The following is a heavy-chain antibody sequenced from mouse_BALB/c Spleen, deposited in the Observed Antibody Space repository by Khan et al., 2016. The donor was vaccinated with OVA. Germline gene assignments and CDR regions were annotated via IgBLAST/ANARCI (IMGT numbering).Heavy chain of an antibody. V-gene: IGHV1-4*01. CDR1: GYTFTTYT. CDR3: AREGSYYRADGWFSY. D-gene: IGHD2-14*01. J-gene: IGHJ3*01. CDR2: INPSNGYT. Sequence: VELVESGAELARPGASVKMSCKASGYTFTTYTMHWVKQRPGKGLEWIGYINPSNGYTNYTQKFKDKSTLTADKSSSTAYMQLSSLTSDYSAVYYCAREGSYYRADGWFSYWGQGTLVTVSA.